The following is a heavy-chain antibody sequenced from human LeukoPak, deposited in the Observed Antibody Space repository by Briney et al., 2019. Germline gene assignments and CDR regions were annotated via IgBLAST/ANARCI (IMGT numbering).Heavy chain of an antibody. Sequence: GASVKVSCKASGYTFTDYAIHWVRQAPGQSLEWMGWVNTGYGHTKYSQKFQGRVTIIGDTSASTVYVELSSLRSEDTAVYYCARGATAGSSWYLNSWGQGTLVTVSS. CDR2: VNTGYGHT. D-gene: IGHD6-13*01. V-gene: IGHV1-3*04. J-gene: IGHJ4*02. CDR1: GYTFTDYA. CDR3: ARGATAGSSWYLNS.